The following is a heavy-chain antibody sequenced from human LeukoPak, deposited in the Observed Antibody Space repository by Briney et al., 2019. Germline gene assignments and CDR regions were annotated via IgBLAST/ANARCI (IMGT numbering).Heavy chain of an antibody. V-gene: IGHV4-34*01. CDR1: GGSFSGYY. J-gene: IGHJ4*02. Sequence: SETLSLTCAAYGGSFSGYYWSWIRQPPGKGLEWIGEINHSGSTNYNPSLKSRVTISVDTSKNQFSLKLSSVTAADTAVYYCARASILGYCSGGSCRYYFDYWGQGTLVTVSS. CDR2: INHSGST. D-gene: IGHD2-15*01. CDR3: ARASILGYCSGGSCRYYFDY.